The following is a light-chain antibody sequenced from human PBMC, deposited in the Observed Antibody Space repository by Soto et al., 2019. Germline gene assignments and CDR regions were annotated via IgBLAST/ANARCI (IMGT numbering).Light chain of an antibody. J-gene: IGLJ1*01. CDR3: SSYTSSSTLAYV. V-gene: IGLV2-14*01. CDR2: EVS. CDR1: SSDVGGYND. Sequence: QSALTQPASVSGSPGQSITISCTGTSSDVGGYNDVSWYQQHPGKAPKLMIYEVSNRPSGVSNRFSGSKSGNTASLTISGLQAEAEADYYCSSYTSSSTLAYVFGTGTKLTVL.